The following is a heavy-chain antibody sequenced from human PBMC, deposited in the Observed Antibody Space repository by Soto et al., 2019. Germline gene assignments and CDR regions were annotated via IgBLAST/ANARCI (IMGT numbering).Heavy chain of an antibody. CDR1: GFTFSSYA. CDR3: ARDIEYSSSGADY. CDR2: ISYDGSNK. D-gene: IGHD6-6*01. Sequence: PGGSLRLSCAASGFTFSSYAMHWVRQAPGKGLEWVAVISYDGSNKYYADSVKGRFTISRDNSKNTLYLQMNSLRAEDTAVYYCARDIEYSSSGADYWGQGTLVTV. J-gene: IGHJ4*02. V-gene: IGHV3-30-3*01.